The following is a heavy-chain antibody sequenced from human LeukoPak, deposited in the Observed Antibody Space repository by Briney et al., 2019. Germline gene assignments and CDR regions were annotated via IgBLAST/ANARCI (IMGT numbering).Heavy chain of an antibody. J-gene: IGHJ6*02. V-gene: IGHV3-11*01. CDR2: ISSSGSTI. D-gene: IGHD6-6*01. CDR3: AREPLSSSSRGYYYYGMDV. Sequence: GGSLRLSCAASGFTFSDYYMSWIRQAPGKGREWVSYISSSGSTIYYADSVKGRFTISRDNAKNSLYLQMNSLRAEDTAVYYCAREPLSSSSRGYYYYGMDVWGQGTTVTVSS. CDR1: GFTFSDYY.